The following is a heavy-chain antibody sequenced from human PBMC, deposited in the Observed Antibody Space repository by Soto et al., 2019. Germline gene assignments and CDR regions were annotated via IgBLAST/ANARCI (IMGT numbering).Heavy chain of an antibody. CDR2: IWYDGSNK. Sequence: QVQLVESGGGVVQPGRSLRLSCAACGFTFSSYGMHWVRQAPGKGLEWVAVIWYDGSNKYYADSVKGRFTISRDNSKNTLYLQMNSLRAEDTAVYYCARSFHIAAAGTGPFDYWGQGTLVTVSS. CDR1: GFTFSSYG. D-gene: IGHD6-13*01. J-gene: IGHJ4*02. CDR3: ARSFHIAAAGTGPFDY. V-gene: IGHV3-33*01.